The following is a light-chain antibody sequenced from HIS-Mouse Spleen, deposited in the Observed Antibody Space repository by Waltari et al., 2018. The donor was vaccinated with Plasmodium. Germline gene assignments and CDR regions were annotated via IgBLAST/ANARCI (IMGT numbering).Light chain of an antibody. J-gene: IGLJ3*02. CDR2: EGS. Sequence: QSALTQPASVSGSPGQSLTISCTGTSRDVGSSNLVSWYQPHPGKAPKLMIYEGSKRPSGVSNRFSGSKSGNTASLTISGLQAEDEADYYCCSYAGSSTWVFGGGTKLTVL. V-gene: IGLV2-23*01. CDR3: CSYAGSSTWV. CDR1: SRDVGSSNL.